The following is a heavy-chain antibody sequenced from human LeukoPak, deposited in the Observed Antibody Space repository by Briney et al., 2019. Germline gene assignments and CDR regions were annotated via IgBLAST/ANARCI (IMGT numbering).Heavy chain of an antibody. V-gene: IGHV1-18*01. CDR1: GYTFTNYG. CDR2: ISGYNGNT. CDR3: ARDYSYDSSGRDFDY. Sequence: ASVKVSCKASGYTFTNYGISWVRQAPRQGLEWMGWISGYNGNTNYAHKLQGRVTMTTDTSTSTAYLDLRSLRSDDTAVYYCARDYSYDSSGRDFDYWGQGTLVTVSS. D-gene: IGHD3-22*01. J-gene: IGHJ4*02.